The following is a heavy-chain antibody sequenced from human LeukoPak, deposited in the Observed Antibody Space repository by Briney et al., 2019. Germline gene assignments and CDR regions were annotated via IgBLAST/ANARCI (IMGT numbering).Heavy chain of an antibody. V-gene: IGHV1-2*06. J-gene: IGHJ4*02. CDR2: INPNSGGT. D-gene: IGHD5-18*01. CDR3: ARGEWLLHY. CDR1: GYTFTDYY. Sequence: ASVKVACKASGYTFTDYYIHWVRQAPGQGLEWMGRINPNSGGTTSAQKFKGRVTMTRDTSISTAYMELSRLRSDDTAVYYCARGEWLLHYWGQGILVTVSS.